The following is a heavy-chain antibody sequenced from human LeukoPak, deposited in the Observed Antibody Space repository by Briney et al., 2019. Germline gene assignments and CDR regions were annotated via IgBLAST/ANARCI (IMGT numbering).Heavy chain of an antibody. J-gene: IGHJ4*02. CDR1: GYTFSDYY. V-gene: IGHV1-2*02. CDR3: ARGRASGITGTSLPLWDY. CDR2: INPDSGAT. D-gene: IGHD1-20*01. Sequence: GASVKVSCKASGYTFSDYYIHWVRQAPGQGLGWMGWINPDSGATNYAQTFQGRVTMTRDTSISTAYMDLSGLTSDDTAVYYCARGRASGITGTSLPLWDYWGQGTLVTVSS.